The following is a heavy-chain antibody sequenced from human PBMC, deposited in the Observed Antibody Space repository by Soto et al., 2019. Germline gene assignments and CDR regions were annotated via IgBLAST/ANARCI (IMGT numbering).Heavy chain of an antibody. V-gene: IGHV4-59*08. CDR3: AMTVTTLYNWFDP. Sequence: QVQLQESGPGLVRPSETLSLTCTVSGGSIRSNYWSWIRQPPGKGLEWVGQIYYSGGTKYNPSLKSRVTISADMSRNQVSLKLSSVTAADTAVYHCAMTVTTLYNWFDPWGQGTLVTVSS. D-gene: IGHD3-16*02. CDR1: GGSIRSNY. J-gene: IGHJ5*02. CDR2: IYYSGGT.